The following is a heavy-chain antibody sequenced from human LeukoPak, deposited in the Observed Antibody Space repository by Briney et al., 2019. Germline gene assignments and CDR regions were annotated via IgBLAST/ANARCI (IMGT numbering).Heavy chain of an antibody. V-gene: IGHV3-23*01. J-gene: IGHJ6*03. CDR2: ISGSGDST. CDR1: GFTFSSYS. D-gene: IGHD1-26*01. CDR3: AKEWGETRYMDV. Sequence: GGSLRLSCAASGFTFSSYSMNWVRQAPGKGLKWVSVISGSGDSTYHVDSVKGRFTISRDNSKNTLYLQMNSLRAEDTAVYYCAKEWGETRYMDVWGKGTTVTVSS.